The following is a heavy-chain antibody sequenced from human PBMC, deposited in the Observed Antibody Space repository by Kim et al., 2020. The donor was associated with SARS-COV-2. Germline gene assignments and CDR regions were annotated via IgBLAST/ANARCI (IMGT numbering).Heavy chain of an antibody. Sequence: GGSLRLSCAASGFTFSSYAMSWVRQAPGKGLEWVSAISGSGGSTYYADSVKGRFTISRDNSKNTLYLQMNSLRAEDTAVYYCASAWSLAYCVGDCYDYWGQETLVTVSS. J-gene: IGHJ4*02. D-gene: IGHD2-21*01. CDR1: GFTFSSYA. CDR2: ISGSGGST. CDR3: ASAWSLAYCVGDCYDY. V-gene: IGHV3-23*01.